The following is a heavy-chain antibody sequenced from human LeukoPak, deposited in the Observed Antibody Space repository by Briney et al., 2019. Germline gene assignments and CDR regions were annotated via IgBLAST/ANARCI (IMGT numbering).Heavy chain of an antibody. V-gene: IGHV1-2*02. Sequence: ASVKVSCKASGYTFTGYYMHWVRQAPGQGLEWMGWINPNSGGTNYAQKFQDRVTMTRDTSISTAYMELNRLRSDDTAVYYCARDRDYGSGIFDYWGQGTLVTVSS. CDR1: GYTFTGYY. D-gene: IGHD3-10*01. J-gene: IGHJ4*02. CDR2: INPNSGGT. CDR3: ARDRDYGSGIFDY.